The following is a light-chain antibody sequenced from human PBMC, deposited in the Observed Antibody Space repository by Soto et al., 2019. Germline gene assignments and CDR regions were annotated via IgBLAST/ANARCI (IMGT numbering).Light chain of an antibody. J-gene: IGLJ3*02. CDR3: QSYDNTNQV. CDR2: EHN. V-gene: IGLV6-57*03. CDR1: SGSIASYY. Sequence: NFMLTQPHSVSESPGKTVTISCTRSSGSIASYYVQWYRQRPGSAPTTVIYEHNQRPSGVPGRFSVFIDSSSNSASLTISGLKTEDEADYYCQSYDNTNQVFGGGTKVTVL.